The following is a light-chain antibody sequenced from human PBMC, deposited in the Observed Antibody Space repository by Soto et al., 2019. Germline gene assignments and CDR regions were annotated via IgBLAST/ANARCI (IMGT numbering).Light chain of an antibody. V-gene: IGKV1-5*01. CDR2: DAS. Sequence: DIQMTQSPSTLSASVGDRVTITCRASQSISSWLAWYQQKPGKAPKVLIYDASSLESGVPSRFSGSGSGTEFTLTIISLQPDDFATYYCQQYNSYSSFTFGQGTELEIK. J-gene: IGKJ2*01. CDR1: QSISSW. CDR3: QQYNSYSSFT.